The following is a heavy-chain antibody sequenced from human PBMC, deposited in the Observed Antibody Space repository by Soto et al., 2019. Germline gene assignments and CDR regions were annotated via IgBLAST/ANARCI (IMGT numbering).Heavy chain of an antibody. Sequence: GASVKVSCKASGHTFTSYGISWVRQAPGQGPEWMGWISAYNGNTNYAQKLQGRVTMTTDTSTSTAYMELRSLRSDDTAVYYCAREYYYDSSGYKYYYYGMDVWGQGTTVTVSS. D-gene: IGHD3-22*01. CDR2: ISAYNGNT. J-gene: IGHJ6*02. V-gene: IGHV1-18*01. CDR1: GHTFTSYG. CDR3: AREYYYDSSGYKYYYYGMDV.